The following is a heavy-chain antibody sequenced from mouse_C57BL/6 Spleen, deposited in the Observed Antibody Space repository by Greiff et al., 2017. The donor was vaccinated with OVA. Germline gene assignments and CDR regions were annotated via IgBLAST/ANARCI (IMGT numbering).Heavy chain of an antibody. D-gene: IGHD2-4*01. J-gene: IGHJ3*01. Sequence: VQLQQPGAELVKPGASVKMSCKASGYTFTSYWITWVKQRPGQGLEWIGDIYPGSGSTNYNEKFKSKATLTVDTSSSTAYMQLSSLTSEDSAVYYCARRGLSYDYFAYWGQGTLVTVSA. CDR1: GYTFTSYW. CDR3: ARRGLSYDYFAY. CDR2: IYPGSGST. V-gene: IGHV1-55*01.